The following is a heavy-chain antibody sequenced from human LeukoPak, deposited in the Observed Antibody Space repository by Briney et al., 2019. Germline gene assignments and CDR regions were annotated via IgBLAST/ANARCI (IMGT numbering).Heavy chain of an antibody. D-gene: IGHD1-26*01. Sequence: SETLSLTCAVSGGSISSNSYYWGWIRQPPGKGLEWIGSIYYSGSTYYNPSLKSRVTISIDTSKNQFSLKLSSVTAADTAVYYCALCGSYYANDAFDIWGQGIMVTVSS. CDR1: GGSISSNSYY. CDR3: ALCGSYYANDAFDI. CDR2: IYYSGST. J-gene: IGHJ3*02. V-gene: IGHV4-39*07.